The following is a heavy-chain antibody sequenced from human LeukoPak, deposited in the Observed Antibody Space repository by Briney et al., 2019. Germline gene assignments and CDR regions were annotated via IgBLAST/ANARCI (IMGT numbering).Heavy chain of an antibody. Sequence: PGGSLRLSCAAPGFTFSSYAMSWVRQAPGKGLEWVSAISGSGGSTYYADSVKGRFTISRDNSKNTLYLQMNSLRAEDTAVYYCAKGRGYSGYDHSYFDYWGQGTLVTVSS. CDR2: ISGSGGST. CDR3: AKGRGYSGYDHSYFDY. V-gene: IGHV3-23*01. J-gene: IGHJ4*02. CDR1: GFTFSSYA. D-gene: IGHD5-12*01.